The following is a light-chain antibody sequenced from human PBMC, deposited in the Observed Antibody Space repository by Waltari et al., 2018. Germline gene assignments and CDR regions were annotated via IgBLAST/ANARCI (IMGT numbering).Light chain of an antibody. CDR2: LTS. CDR3: QQYYSTPPT. Sequence: DIAMTQSPDSLAVSLGERATINSKSSQSVLYSPNNKNYLAWYQQKPGQPPNLLIYLTSTRESGVPDRFSGSGSGTDFTLTISSLQAEDVAVYYCQQYYSTPPTFGGGTKVEIK. J-gene: IGKJ4*01. CDR1: QSVLYSPNNKNY. V-gene: IGKV4-1*01.